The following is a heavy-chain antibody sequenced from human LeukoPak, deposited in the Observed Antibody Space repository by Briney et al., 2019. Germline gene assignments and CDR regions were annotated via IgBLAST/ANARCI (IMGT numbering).Heavy chain of an antibody. J-gene: IGHJ6*03. V-gene: IGHV3-23*01. CDR3: AKDKYNFWSGSNYYYMDV. Sequence: GGSLRLSCAASGFTVSSNYMSWVRQAPGKGLECVSVISGGAGSTYYADSVKGRFTISRDNSKNTLYLQMNSLRAEDTAVYYCAKDKYNFWSGSNYYYMDVWGKGTTVTVSS. CDR2: ISGGAGST. D-gene: IGHD3-3*01. CDR1: GFTVSSNY.